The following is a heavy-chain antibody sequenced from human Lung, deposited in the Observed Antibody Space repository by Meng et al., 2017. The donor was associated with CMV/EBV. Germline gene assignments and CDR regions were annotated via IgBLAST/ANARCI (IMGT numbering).Heavy chain of an antibody. Sequence: ASVKVSCKASGYTFSGYYIHWVRQAPGQGLEWMGWINPKSGDTKYEQRFQGRVSVTRDTSITTAYMELSSLRSDDTAVYYCARDFLDYGGWFDPWGQGTXVTVSS. J-gene: IGHJ5*02. CDR1: GYTFSGYY. CDR3: ARDFLDYGGWFDP. D-gene: IGHD4/OR15-4a*01. CDR2: INPKSGDT. V-gene: IGHV1-2*02.